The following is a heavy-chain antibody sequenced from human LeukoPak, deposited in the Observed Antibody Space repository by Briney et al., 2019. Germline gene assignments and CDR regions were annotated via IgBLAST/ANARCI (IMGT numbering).Heavy chain of an antibody. CDR3: AIDYQLLYGMDV. V-gene: IGHV4-34*01. D-gene: IGHD2-2*01. CDR1: GGSFSGYY. J-gene: IGHJ6*02. Sequence: SETLSLTCAVYGGSFSGYYWSWIRQPPGKGLEWIGEINHSGSTNYNPSLKSRVTISVDTSKNQFSLKLSSVTAADTAVYYCAIDYQLLYGMDVWGQGTTVTVSS. CDR2: INHSGST.